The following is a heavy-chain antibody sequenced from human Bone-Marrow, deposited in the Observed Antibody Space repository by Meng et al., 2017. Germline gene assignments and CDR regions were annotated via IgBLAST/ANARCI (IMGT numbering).Heavy chain of an antibody. D-gene: IGHD4-17*01. J-gene: IGHJ4*02. Sequence: GSLRLSCTVSGGSISNYYWTWVRQSPGKGLEWIGNIYYTVRTNYNTSLKSRVTISGDTTNTQFSLMVTSMTPADTAVYFCARALGDYDSFDHWGQGTLVTVSS. V-gene: IGHV4-59*01. CDR1: GGSISNYY. CDR3: ARALGDYDSFDH. CDR2: IYYTVRT.